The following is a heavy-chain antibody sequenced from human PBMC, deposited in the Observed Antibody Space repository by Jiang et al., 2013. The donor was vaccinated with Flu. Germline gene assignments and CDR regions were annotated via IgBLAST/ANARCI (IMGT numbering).Heavy chain of an antibody. Sequence: SISSYYWSWIRQPAGRTGVDWRIYTSGSTNYNPSLKSRVTMSVDTSKNQFSLKLSSVTAADTAVYYCAREPRSITIFQRRDGGMDVWGQGTTVTVSS. J-gene: IGHJ6*02. V-gene: IGHV4-4*07. D-gene: IGHD3-3*01. CDR3: AREPRSITIFQRRDGGMDV. CDR1: SISSYY. CDR2: IYTSGST.